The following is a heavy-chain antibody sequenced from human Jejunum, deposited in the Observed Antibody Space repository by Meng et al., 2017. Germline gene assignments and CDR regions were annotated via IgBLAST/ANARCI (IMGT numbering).Heavy chain of an antibody. V-gene: IGHV3-74*01. J-gene: IGHJ1*01. D-gene: IGHD1-1*01. CDR2: INPDGSNP. CDR3: TNDRLNH. CDR1: GFTFTDHW. Sequence: VQLGESGGGLAQPGGSLRLSCAGSGFTFTDHWMHWVRQGPGKGLVWVSRINPDGSNPTYADSVKGRFTISRDNAKNTVYLQMNSLRAEDTAVYYCTNDRLNHWGQGALVTVAS.